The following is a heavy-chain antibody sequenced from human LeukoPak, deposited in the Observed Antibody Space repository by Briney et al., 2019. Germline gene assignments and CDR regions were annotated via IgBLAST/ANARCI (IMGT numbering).Heavy chain of an antibody. Sequence: GGSLRLSXAASGFTFSSYSMNWVRQAPGKGLEWVSSISSSSSYIYYADSVKGRFSISRDNAKNSLYLQMSSLRAEDTAVYYCAKPITISGATDGFDIWGQGAKVTVSS. CDR1: GFTFSSYS. CDR3: AKPITISGATDGFDI. CDR2: ISSSSSYI. V-gene: IGHV3-21*01. J-gene: IGHJ3*02. D-gene: IGHD3-3*01.